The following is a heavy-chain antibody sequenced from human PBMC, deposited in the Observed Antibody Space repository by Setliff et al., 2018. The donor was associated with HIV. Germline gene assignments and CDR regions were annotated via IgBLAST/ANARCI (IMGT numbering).Heavy chain of an antibody. Sequence: GGSLRLSCAASGFTFDDYAMHWVRQAPGKGLEWVSGISWNSGSIGYADSVKGRFTISRDNAKNSLYLQMNSLRAEDTAVYYCAREDQLLSGHYYYNGMDVWGQGTTVTVSS. J-gene: IGHJ6*02. V-gene: IGHV3-9*01. CDR2: ISWNSGSI. CDR3: AREDQLLSGHYYYNGMDV. D-gene: IGHD2-2*01. CDR1: GFTFDDYA.